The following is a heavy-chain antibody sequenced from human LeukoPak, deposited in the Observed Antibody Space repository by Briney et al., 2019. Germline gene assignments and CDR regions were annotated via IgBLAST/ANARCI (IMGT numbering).Heavy chain of an antibody. CDR1: GFTFVAYG. V-gene: IGHV3-7*01. D-gene: IGHD2-2*01. J-gene: IGHJ4*02. Sequence: GGPRRLSCEPSGFTFVAYGMSWGRQARGKGRKWVANIKQDGSDKFYVDSVKGRFTISRDNAKNSMYLQMNSLRAEDTAVYYCARVLPVASRDYWGQGTLVTVSS. CDR2: IKQDGSDK. CDR3: ARVLPVASRDY.